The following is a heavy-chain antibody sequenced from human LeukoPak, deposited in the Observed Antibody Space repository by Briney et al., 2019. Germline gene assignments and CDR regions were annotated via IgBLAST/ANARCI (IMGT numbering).Heavy chain of an antibody. CDR1: GFTFDDYA. CDR2: ISWNSGSI. J-gene: IGHJ4*02. CDR3: AKGYSSGWNYFDY. D-gene: IGHD6-19*01. Sequence: GGSLRLSCAASGFTFDDYAMHWVRQAPGKGLEWVSGISWNSGSIGYADSVKGRFTISRDNAKNSLYLQMNSLRAEDTALYCCAKGYSSGWNYFDYWGQGTLVTVSS. V-gene: IGHV3-9*01.